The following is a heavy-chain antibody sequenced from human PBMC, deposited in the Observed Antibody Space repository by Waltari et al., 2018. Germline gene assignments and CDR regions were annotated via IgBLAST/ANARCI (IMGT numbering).Heavy chain of an antibody. V-gene: IGHV4-34*01. J-gene: IGHJ5*02. Sequence: QVQLQQWGAGLLSPSETLSLTCAVYGGSFSGYYWTWIRQPPGKGLEWIGEINHSGSTNHTPALKSRVTISIDTPRNQFARKLSSVTAADTAVYYCARGRGYSVVVRGVDTGFCWFDPWGQGTLVTVSS. CDR2: INHSGST. CDR1: GGSFSGYY. D-gene: IGHD3-10*01. CDR3: ARGRGYSVVVRGVDTGFCWFDP.